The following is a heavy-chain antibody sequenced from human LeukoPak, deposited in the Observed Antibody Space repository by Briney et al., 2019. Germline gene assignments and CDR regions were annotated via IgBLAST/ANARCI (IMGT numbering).Heavy chain of an antibody. D-gene: IGHD4-17*01. CDR1: GGSISSYY. CDR2: IYTSGST. J-gene: IGHJ4*02. V-gene: IGHV4-4*07. CDR3: ASSSALYGDPAILDY. Sequence: SETLSLTCTVSGGSISSYYWSWIRQPAGKGLERIGRIYTSGSTNYNPSLKSRVTMSVDTSKNQFSLKLSSVTAADTAVYYCASSSALYGDPAILDYWGQGTLVTVSS.